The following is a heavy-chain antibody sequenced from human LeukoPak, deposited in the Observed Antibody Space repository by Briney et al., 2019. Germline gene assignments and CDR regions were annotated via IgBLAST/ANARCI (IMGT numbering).Heavy chain of an antibody. V-gene: IGHV4-38-2*02. Sequence: PSETLSLTCDVSSYSITSSYSSTSSYYWGWIRQPPGKGLEWIGSLNHSGITFYNTSLKSRVTISVDTSKNQFSLKLTSVTAADTAFYYCARDVPSGHFDYWGQGALVTVSS. CDR1: SYSITSSYSSTSSYY. J-gene: IGHJ4*02. CDR2: LNHSGIT. CDR3: ARDVPSGHFDY. D-gene: IGHD2-2*01.